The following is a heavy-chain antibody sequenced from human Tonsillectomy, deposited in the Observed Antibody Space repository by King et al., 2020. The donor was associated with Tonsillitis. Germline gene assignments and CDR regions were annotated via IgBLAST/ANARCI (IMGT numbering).Heavy chain of an antibody. CDR2: IYYSGST. D-gene: IGHD3-22*01. CDR3: ARLEVGVDRAAFDI. Sequence: QLQESGPGLVKPSETLSLTCTVSGGSISSSSYYWGWIRQPPGKGLEWIGSIYYSGSTYYNPSLKSRVTISVDTAKNQFSLKLSSVTAADTAVYYCARLEVGVDRAAFDIWGQGTMVTVSS. J-gene: IGHJ3*02. CDR1: GGSISSSSYY. V-gene: IGHV4-39*07.